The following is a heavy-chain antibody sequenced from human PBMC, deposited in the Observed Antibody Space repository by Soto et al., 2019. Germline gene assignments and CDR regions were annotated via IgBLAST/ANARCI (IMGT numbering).Heavy chain of an antibody. CDR2: ISGSGGST. J-gene: IGHJ4*03. Sequence: PGGTLRLSCAASGFTFSSYAMCWVRQAPGKGLEWVSAISGSGGSTYYADSVKGRFTISRDNSKNTLYLQMNSLRAEDTAVYYCARSDCSGYSVLCSFDFSGQATLGTRSS. V-gene: IGHV3-23*01. D-gene: IGHD3-22*01. CDR1: GFTFSSYA. CDR3: ARSDCSGYSVLCSFDF.